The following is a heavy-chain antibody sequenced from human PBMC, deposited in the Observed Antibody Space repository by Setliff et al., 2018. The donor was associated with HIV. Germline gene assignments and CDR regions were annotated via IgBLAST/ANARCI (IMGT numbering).Heavy chain of an antibody. CDR3: ARGLFTVVVTASPFEY. V-gene: IGHV1-8*01. Sequence: ASVKVSCKASGYTFTSYDINWVRQATGQGLEWMGWMNPNSGNTGYAQKFQGRVTMTRNTSISTAYMELSSLRSEDTAVYYCARGLFTVVVTASPFEYWGQGTLVTVSS. CDR2: MNPNSGNT. D-gene: IGHD2-21*02. CDR1: GYTFTSYD. J-gene: IGHJ4*02.